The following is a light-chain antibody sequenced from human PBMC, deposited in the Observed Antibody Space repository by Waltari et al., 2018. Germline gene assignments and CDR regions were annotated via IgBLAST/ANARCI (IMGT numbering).Light chain of an antibody. J-gene: IGKJ3*01. V-gene: IGKV4-1*01. CDR1: QTVLYSSNNKNS. CDR2: WAS. Sequence: DIVMTQSPDSLAVSLGERAPISGKSSQTVLYSSNNKNSLAWYQQKTGQPPRLLLYWASTRDSGVPARFSGSGSGTDFTLTISSLQAEDAAVYYCQQYFDSPLTFGPGTRV. CDR3: QQYFDSPLT.